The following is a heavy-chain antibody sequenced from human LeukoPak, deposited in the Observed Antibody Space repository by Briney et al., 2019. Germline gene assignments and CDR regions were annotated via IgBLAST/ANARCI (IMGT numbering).Heavy chain of an antibody. CDR2: IYHRGST. J-gene: IGHJ3*02. CDR1: GYSIRSGYY. Sequence: SETLSLTCTVSGYSIRSGYYWGWIRQPPGKGLEWIASIYHRGSTYYNPSLKSRVTISVDTSKNQFSLKLSSVTAADTAVYYCASNLRFRPIWGQGTMVTVSS. D-gene: IGHD3-3*01. V-gene: IGHV4-38-2*02. CDR3: ASNLRFRPI.